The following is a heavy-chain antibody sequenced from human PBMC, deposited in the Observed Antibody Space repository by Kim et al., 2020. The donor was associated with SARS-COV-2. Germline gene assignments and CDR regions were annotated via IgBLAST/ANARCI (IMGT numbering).Heavy chain of an antibody. D-gene: IGHD1-26*01. CDR3: YVGGATMEY. J-gene: IGHJ4*02. CDR2: GST. V-gene: IGHV4-31*02. Sequence: GSTDYTPSLKSRVTISVDTSKNQFSRKLSSVTAADTAVYYCYVGGATMEYWGQGTLVTVSS.